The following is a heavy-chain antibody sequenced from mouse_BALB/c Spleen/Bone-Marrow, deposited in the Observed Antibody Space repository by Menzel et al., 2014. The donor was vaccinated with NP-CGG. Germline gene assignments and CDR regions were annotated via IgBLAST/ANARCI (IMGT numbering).Heavy chain of an antibody. CDR3: ARDVGYGNYFVY. V-gene: IGHV7-1*02. Sequence: EVKVEEPGGGLVQPGDSLRLSCATSGFTFSDFYMEWVRQPPGKRLEWIAASRNKAKHYTTEYSASVKGRFIVSRDTSQSILYLQMNALRAEDTAIYYCARDVGYGNYFVYWGQGTLVTVSA. J-gene: IGHJ3*01. CDR2: SRNKAKHYTT. D-gene: IGHD2-10*02. CDR1: GFTFSDFY.